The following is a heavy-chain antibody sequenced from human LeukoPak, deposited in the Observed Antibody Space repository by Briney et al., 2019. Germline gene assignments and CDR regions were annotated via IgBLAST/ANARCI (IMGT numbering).Heavy chain of an antibody. V-gene: IGHV4-34*01. J-gene: IGHJ2*01. D-gene: IGHD2-15*01. CDR1: GFTFSSYS. Sequence: PGGSLRLSCAASGFTFSSYSMNWVRQAPGKGLEWIGEINHSGSTNYNPSLKSRVTISVDTSKNQFSLKLSSVTAADTAVYYCARDLVVVVAATWYFDLWGRGTLVTVSS. CDR3: ARDLVVVVAATWYFDL. CDR2: INHSGST.